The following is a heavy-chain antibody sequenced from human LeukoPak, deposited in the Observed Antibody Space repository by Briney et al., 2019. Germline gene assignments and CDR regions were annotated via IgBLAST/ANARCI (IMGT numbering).Heavy chain of an antibody. V-gene: IGHV1-69*13. CDR1: GGTLSSFT. CDR3: ASRGYGSGSYYGSDY. CDR2: IIPIFGTA. J-gene: IGHJ4*02. Sequence: SVKVSCKASGGTLSSFTISWVRQAPGQGLEWMGGIIPIFGTANYAQKFQGRVTITADESTSTAYMELSSLRSEDTAVYYCASRGYGSGSYYGSDYWGQGTPVTVSS. D-gene: IGHD3-10*01.